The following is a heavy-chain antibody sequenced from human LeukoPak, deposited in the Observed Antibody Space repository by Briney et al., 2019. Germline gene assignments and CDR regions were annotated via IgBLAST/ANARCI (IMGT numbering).Heavy chain of an antibody. J-gene: IGHJ2*01. CDR3: ARDQAAITTPLDWSFAL. Sequence: ASVKVSCKASGYTFTSYYMHWVRQAPGQGLEWMGIFNPAGGRTSYAQKFQGRVTITRDTSTNTLYMELSSLRSEDTAVYYCARDQAAITTPLDWSFALWGRGTLVTVSS. CDR1: GYTFTSYY. D-gene: IGHD2-15*01. CDR2: FNPAGGRT. V-gene: IGHV1-46*01.